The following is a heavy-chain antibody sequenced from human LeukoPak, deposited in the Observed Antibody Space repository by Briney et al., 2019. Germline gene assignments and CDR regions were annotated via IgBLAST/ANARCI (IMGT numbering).Heavy chain of an antibody. V-gene: IGHV1-69*05. CDR1: GGTFSSYA. CDR2: IIPIFGTA. Sequence: SVKVSCKASGGTFSSYAISWVRQAPGQGLEWMGGIIPIFGTANYAQKFQGRVTMTRNTSISTAYMELSSLRSEDTAVYYCARALSDRAYYYGSGSGDYWGQGTLVTVSS. J-gene: IGHJ4*02. CDR3: ARALSDRAYYYGSGSGDY. D-gene: IGHD3-10*01.